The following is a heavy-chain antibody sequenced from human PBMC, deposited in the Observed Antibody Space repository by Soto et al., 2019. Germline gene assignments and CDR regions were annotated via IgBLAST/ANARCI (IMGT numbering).Heavy chain of an antibody. J-gene: IGHJ5*02. CDR1: GYAFTSYA. CDR3: AKAIATGKLDP. D-gene: IGHD3-16*02. Sequence: ASVKVSCKASGYAFTSYAMHWVRQAPGQRLEWMGWINAGNGNTKSSQKFQDRVIITRDTSASTVYLDPSSLRSEDTAGDCFAKAIATGKLDPSHQGALGAGSS. CDR2: INAGNGNT. V-gene: IGHV1-3*01.